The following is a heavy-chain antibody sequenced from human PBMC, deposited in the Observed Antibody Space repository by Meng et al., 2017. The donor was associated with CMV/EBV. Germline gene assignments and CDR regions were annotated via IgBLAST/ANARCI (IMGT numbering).Heavy chain of an antibody. Sequence: QVQLLQSGAEVKKPGASGKVSCKASGYTVTDYYIHWVRQAPGQWLEWMGWINPNDDTNYAQNFQGRVTMTRDMSINTVYMELSRLTSDDTAVYYCARSSGWSRFDPWGQGTLVTVSS. V-gene: IGHV1-2*02. CDR1: GYTVTDYY. J-gene: IGHJ5*02. D-gene: IGHD6-19*01. CDR2: INPNDDT. CDR3: ARSSGWSRFDP.